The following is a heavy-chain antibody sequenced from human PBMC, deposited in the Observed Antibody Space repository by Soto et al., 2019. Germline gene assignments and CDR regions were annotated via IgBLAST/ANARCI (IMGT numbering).Heavy chain of an antibody. V-gene: IGHV3-23*01. D-gene: IGHD2-2*01. CDR3: AKCFRSSCTSCYARDY. CDR1: GFTFSNYA. J-gene: IGHJ4*02. Sequence: PGGSLRLSCAASGFTFSNYAMNWVRQAPGKGLEWVSAISGGADTTYYADSVKGRFTISRDNSKNTLYLQMNSLRGEDTAVYYCAKCFRSSCTSCYARDYWGQGTLVTVSS. CDR2: ISGGADTT.